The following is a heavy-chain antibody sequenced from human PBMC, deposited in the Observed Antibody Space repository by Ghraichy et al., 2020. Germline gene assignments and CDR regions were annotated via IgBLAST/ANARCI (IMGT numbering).Heavy chain of an antibody. Sequence: GGSLRLSCAASGFTFSSYAMSWVRQAPGKGLEWVSAISGSGGSTYYADSVKGRFTLSRDNSKNTLYLQMNSLRAEDTAVYYCARGEDCSSTSCFRFYYYGMDVWGQGTTVTVSS. CDR1: GFTFSSYA. J-gene: IGHJ6*02. CDR3: ARGEDCSSTSCFRFYYYGMDV. D-gene: IGHD2-2*01. CDR2: ISGSGGST. V-gene: IGHV3-23*01.